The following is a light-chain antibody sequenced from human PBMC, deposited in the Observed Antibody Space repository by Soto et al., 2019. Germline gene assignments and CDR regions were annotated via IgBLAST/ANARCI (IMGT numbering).Light chain of an antibody. CDR1: QSISSW. J-gene: IGKJ1*01. CDR3: QQYNSYPWT. CDR2: KAS. V-gene: IGKV1-5*03. Sequence: DIQMTQSPSSLSASVGGRVTVACRASQSISSWLAWYQQKPGKAPKLLIYKASTLEVGVPSRFSGSGSGTEFTLTISTLRPSDFATYYCQQYNSYPWTFGQGTKVDI.